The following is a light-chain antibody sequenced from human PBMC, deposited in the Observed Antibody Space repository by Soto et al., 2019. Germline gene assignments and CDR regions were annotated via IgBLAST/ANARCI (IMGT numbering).Light chain of an antibody. CDR3: QSYDSSLSV. V-gene: IGLV1-40*01. Sequence: QSVLTQPPSVSGAPGQRVTISCTGSSSNIGAGYDVHWYQQLPGTAPKLLIYGNSNRPSGVPDRCSGSKSGTSASLAITGLQAEDEADYYCQSYDSSLSVFGGGTKLTVL. CDR1: SSNIGAGYD. CDR2: GNS. J-gene: IGLJ3*02.